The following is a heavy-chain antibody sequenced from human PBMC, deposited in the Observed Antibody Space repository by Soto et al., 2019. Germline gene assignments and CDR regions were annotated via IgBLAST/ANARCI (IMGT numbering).Heavy chain of an antibody. Sequence: SETLSLTCTVSGGSISSYYWSWIRQPPGKGLEWIGYIYYSGSTNYNPSLKSRVTISVDTSKTQFSLKLSSVTAADTAVYYCARVLKNNRCDPRGQGTLVTVSS. CDR2: IYYSGST. V-gene: IGHV4-59*01. CDR3: ARVLKNNRCDP. CDR1: GGSISSYY. J-gene: IGHJ5*02.